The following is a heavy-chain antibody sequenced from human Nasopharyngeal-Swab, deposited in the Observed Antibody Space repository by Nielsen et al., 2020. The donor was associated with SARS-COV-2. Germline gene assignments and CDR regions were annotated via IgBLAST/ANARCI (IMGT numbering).Heavy chain of an antibody. V-gene: IGHV3-7*01. CDR2: IKQDGSEK. Sequence: GESLKISCAASGFTFSSYWMSWVRQAPGKGLEWVANIKQDGSEKYYVDSVEGRFTISRDNAKNSLYLQMNSLRAEDTAVYYCASLGRLAYNWNYHAFDIWGQGTMVTVSS. J-gene: IGHJ3*02. CDR1: GFTFSSYW. D-gene: IGHD1-7*01. CDR3: ASLGRLAYNWNYHAFDI.